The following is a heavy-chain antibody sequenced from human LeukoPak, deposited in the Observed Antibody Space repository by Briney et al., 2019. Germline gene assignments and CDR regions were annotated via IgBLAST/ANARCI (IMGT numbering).Heavy chain of an antibody. J-gene: IGHJ4*02. CDR3: ARGAHSGSYYPADLDY. Sequence: SETLSLTCTVSGGSISSYYWSWIRQPPGKGLEWIGYIYYSGSTNYNPSLKSRVTISVDTSKNQFSLKLSSVTAADTAVYYCARGAHSGSYYPADLDYWGQGTLVTVSS. V-gene: IGHV4-59*01. CDR1: GGSISSYY. D-gene: IGHD1-26*01. CDR2: IYYSGST.